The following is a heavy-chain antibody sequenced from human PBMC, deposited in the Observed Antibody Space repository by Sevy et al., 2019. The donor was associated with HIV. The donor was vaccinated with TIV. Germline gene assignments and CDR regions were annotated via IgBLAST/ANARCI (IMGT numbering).Heavy chain of an antibody. J-gene: IGHJ4*02. D-gene: IGHD3-16*02. CDR1: GFTFATYW. Sequence: GGSLRLSCAASGFTFATYWMTWVRQAPGKGLEWVAYLKQDGTDRYYVDSVRGRFAISRDNAKNSLYLHMSGLRAEDTAVYYCARALADWGSFHYSSWGRGTLVTVSS. V-gene: IGHV3-7*01. CDR2: LKQDGTDR. CDR3: ARALADWGSFHYSS.